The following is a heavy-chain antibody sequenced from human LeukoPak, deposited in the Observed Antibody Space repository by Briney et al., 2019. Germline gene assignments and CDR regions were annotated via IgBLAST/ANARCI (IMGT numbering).Heavy chain of an antibody. Sequence: SQTLSLTCTVSGDSFSSGDYYWSWIRQPPGKGLEWIGYIYYSGSTYYNPSLKSRVTISVDTSKNQFSLKVSSVTAADTAVYYCAKDPKYRDSTYDGFDIWGQGTMVTASS. CDR3: AKDPKYRDSTYDGFDI. D-gene: IGHD2-21*01. CDR2: IYYSGST. CDR1: GDSFSSGDYY. J-gene: IGHJ3*02. V-gene: IGHV4-30-4*01.